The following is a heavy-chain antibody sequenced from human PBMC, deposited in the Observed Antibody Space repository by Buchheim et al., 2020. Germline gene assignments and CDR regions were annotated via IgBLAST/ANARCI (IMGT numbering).Heavy chain of an antibody. CDR1: GYTFTGYY. CDR2: INPNSGGT. Sequence: QVQLVQSGAEVKKPGASVKVSCKASGYTFTGYYMHWVRQAPGQGLEWMGWINPNSGGTNYAQKFQGWVTMTRDTSISTAYMELSRLRSDDTAVYYCARELGYCSSTSCYNYYYGMDVWGQGTT. J-gene: IGHJ6*02. V-gene: IGHV1-2*04. CDR3: ARELGYCSSTSCYNYYYGMDV. D-gene: IGHD2-2*03.